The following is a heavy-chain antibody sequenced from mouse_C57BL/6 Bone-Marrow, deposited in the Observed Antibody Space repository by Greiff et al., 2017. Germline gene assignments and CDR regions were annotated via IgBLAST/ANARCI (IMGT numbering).Heavy chain of an antibody. D-gene: IGHD1-2*01. CDR2: ISSGGSYT. Sequence: EVKLVESGGDLVKPGGSLKLSCAASGFTFSSYGMSWVRQTPDKRLEWVATISSGGSYTYYPDSVKGRFTISRDNAKNTLYLQMSSLKSEDTAMYYCARHGGLLRPFAYWGQGTLVTVSA. J-gene: IGHJ3*01. CDR1: GFTFSSYG. CDR3: ARHGGLLRPFAY. V-gene: IGHV5-6*01.